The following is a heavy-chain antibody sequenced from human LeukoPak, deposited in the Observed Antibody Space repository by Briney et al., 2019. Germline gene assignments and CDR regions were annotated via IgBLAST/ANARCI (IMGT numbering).Heavy chain of an antibody. J-gene: IGHJ4*02. D-gene: IGHD6-13*01. CDR1: GGSISSYY. CDR2: IYYSGST. V-gene: IGHV4-59*12. CDR3: ARDVVAAAGTWDY. Sequence: SETLSLTCTVSGGSISSYYWSWIRQPPGKGLEWIGYIYYSGSTNYKPSVKSRVTISVDTSKNQFSLKLSSVTAADTAVYYCARDVVAAAGTWDYWGQGTLVTVSS.